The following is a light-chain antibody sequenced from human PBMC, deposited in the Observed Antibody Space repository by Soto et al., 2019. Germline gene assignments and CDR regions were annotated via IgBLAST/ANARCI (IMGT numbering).Light chain of an antibody. Sequence: DIVVTQSPATLSASPGERVTLSCRASQFVSSRLAWYQQKPGQVPRLLIYDTSTRAPGISARFSGSGSGTEFTIIISSLQSEDFAVYYCQEYIQWPPGIFGPGTTVDIK. CDR2: DTS. CDR3: QEYIQWPPGI. J-gene: IGKJ3*01. CDR1: QFVSSR. V-gene: IGKV3-15*01.